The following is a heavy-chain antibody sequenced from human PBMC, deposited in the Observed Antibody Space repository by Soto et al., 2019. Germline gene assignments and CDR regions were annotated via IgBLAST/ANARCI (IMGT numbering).Heavy chain of an antibody. D-gene: IGHD3-10*01. CDR1: GFTFSSYG. J-gene: IGHJ6*02. CDR3: ARIITMVRGATYYGMDV. V-gene: IGHV3-33*01. Sequence: QVQLVESGGGVVQPGRSLRLSCAASGFTFSSYGMHWVRQAPGKGLEWVAVIWYDGSNKYYADSVKGRFTISRDNSKNPLYLQMNSLRAEDTAVYYCARIITMVRGATYYGMDVWGQGTTVTVSS. CDR2: IWYDGSNK.